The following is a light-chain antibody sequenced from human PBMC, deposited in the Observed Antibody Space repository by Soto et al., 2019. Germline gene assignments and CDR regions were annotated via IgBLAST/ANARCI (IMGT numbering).Light chain of an antibody. CDR1: QSVRSW. J-gene: IGKJ4*01. CDR2: DAS. Sequence: SQSVRSWLAWYQQKPGTAPKLLIFDASRLESGVPSRFSCSASGTEFTLTISSLQPDDFATYYCQQYDNYPLTFGGGTKVDIK. CDR3: QQYDNYPLT. V-gene: IGKV1-5*01.